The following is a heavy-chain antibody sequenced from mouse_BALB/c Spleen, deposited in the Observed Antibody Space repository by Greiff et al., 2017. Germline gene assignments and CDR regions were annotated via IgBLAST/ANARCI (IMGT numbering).Heavy chain of an antibody. CDR1: GYSITSDYA. J-gene: IGHJ1*01. D-gene: IGHD2-1*01. CDR2: ISYSGST. Sequence: EVKLQESGPGLVKPSQSLSLTCTVTGYSITSDYAWNWIRQFPGNKLEWMGYISYSGSTSYNPSLKSRISITRDTSKNQFFLQLNSVTTEDTATYYCSYGTWYFDVWGAGTTVTVSS. V-gene: IGHV3-2*02. CDR3: SYGTWYFDV.